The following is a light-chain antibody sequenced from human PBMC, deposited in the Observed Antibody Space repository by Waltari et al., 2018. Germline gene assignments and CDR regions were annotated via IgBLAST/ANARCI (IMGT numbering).Light chain of an antibody. Sequence: DIQMTQSPSSLSASVGDRVTITCRASQRISKNVVWYQHRPGNAPKLLIYGASTLQTGVPSRFSGEGSGTDFTLTISSLQPEDFATYYCQQSYSTPQTFGQGTKVDIK. CDR3: QQSYSTPQT. CDR1: QRISKN. V-gene: IGKV1-39*01. J-gene: IGKJ1*01. CDR2: GAS.